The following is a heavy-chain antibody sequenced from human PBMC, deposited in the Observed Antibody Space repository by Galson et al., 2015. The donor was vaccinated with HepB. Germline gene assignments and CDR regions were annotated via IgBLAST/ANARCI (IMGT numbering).Heavy chain of an antibody. Sequence: VKVSCKVSGYTFTDYYMHWVQQAPGKGLEWMGLVDPEDGETIYAVKFQGRVTITADTSTDTAYMELSSLRSEDTAVYYCATGILGELSPTIFRNTAKFDPWGQGTLVTVSS. V-gene: IGHV1-69-2*01. CDR1: GYTFTDYY. J-gene: IGHJ5*02. CDR3: ATGILGELSPTIFRNTAKFDP. D-gene: IGHD3-16*02. CDR2: VDPEDGET.